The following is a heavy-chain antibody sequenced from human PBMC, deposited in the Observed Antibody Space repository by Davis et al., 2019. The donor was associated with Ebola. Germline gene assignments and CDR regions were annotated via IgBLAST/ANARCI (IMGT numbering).Heavy chain of an antibody. V-gene: IGHV3-48*04. CDR1: GFTFSSYW. CDR2: ISSSGSTI. D-gene: IGHD3-3*01. J-gene: IGHJ4*02. CDR3: ARDWGFFGVGAPDY. Sequence: GESLKISCAASGFTFSSYWMSWVRQAPGKGLEWVSYISSSGSTIYYADSVKGRFTISRDNAKNSLYLQMNSLRAEDTAVYYCARDWGFFGVGAPDYWGQGTLVTVSS.